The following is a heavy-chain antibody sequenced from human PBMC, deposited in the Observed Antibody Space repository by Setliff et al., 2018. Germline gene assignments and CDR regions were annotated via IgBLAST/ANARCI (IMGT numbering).Heavy chain of an antibody. CDR3: AKGTLWFGEPIDY. Sequence: ASVKVSCKASGYTFTSYNINWVRQATGQGLEWMGWMNPNSGNTGYAQKFQGRVTMTRNTSIKTAYMELNSLRSEDTAVYYCAKGTLWFGEPIDYWGQGTLVTVSS. V-gene: IGHV1-8*01. D-gene: IGHD3-10*01. J-gene: IGHJ4*02. CDR1: GYTFTSYN. CDR2: MNPNSGNT.